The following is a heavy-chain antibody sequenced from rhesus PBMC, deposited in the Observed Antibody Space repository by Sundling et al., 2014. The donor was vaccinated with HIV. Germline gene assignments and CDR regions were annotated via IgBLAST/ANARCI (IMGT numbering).Heavy chain of an antibody. V-gene: IGHV3-103*01. D-gene: IGHD2-15*01. CDR2: ISSATSYT. CDR1: GFTFSSYG. Sequence: EVQLVESGGGLVQPGGSLRLSCAASGFTFSSYGMTWVRQAPGKGTWSGSSSISSATSYTYYADSVKGRFTISRDNTKNTLSLANRTSLERLRTTAGRIIVAKDLLGPFYYFVLLG. CDR3: AKDLLGPFYYFVL. J-gene: IGHJ4*01.